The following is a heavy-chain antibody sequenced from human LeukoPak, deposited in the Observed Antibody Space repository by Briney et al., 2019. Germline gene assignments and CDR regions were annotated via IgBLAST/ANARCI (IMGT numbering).Heavy chain of an antibody. D-gene: IGHD2-15*01. V-gene: IGHV3-48*04. J-gene: IGHJ4*02. CDR2: ISSSTGTI. Sequence: GGSLRLSCAASGFTFSSYNMNWVRQAPGKGLEWVSYISSSTGTIYYADSVKGRFTISRDNAKNSLYLQMYSLRAEDTAVYYCARDRTPYCSGGSCYSGDYFDYWGQGTLVTVSS. CDR1: GFTFSSYN. CDR3: ARDRTPYCSGGSCYSGDYFDY.